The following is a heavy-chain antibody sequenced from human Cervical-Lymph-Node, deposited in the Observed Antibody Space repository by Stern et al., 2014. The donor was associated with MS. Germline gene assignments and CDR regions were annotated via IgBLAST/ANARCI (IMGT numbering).Heavy chain of an antibody. Sequence: DQLVESGGGVVQPGRSLRLSCAASGFTFSSYGMHWVRQAPGKGLEWVAVIWYDGSNKYYADSVKGRFTISRDNSKNTLYLQMNSLRAEDTAVYYCARDPSDYGGLIDYWGQGTLVTVSS. CDR2: IWYDGSNK. CDR3: ARDPSDYGGLIDY. V-gene: IGHV3-33*01. CDR1: GFTFSSYG. J-gene: IGHJ4*02. D-gene: IGHD4-23*01.